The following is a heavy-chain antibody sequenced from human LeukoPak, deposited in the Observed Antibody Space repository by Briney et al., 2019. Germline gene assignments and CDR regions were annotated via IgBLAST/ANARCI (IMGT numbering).Heavy chain of an antibody. CDR3: ATHCSGTACHRDY. Sequence: GGSLRLSCAASGFTFGNSAMHWVRQAPGKGLECVAFIQFDGSYKHYSDSVKGRFTISRDNSKNTLYLEMNSLRPEDTAVYYCATHCSGTACHRDYWGQGTLVTVSS. CDR1: GFTFGNSA. D-gene: IGHD2-2*01. J-gene: IGHJ4*02. CDR2: IQFDGSYK. V-gene: IGHV3-30*02.